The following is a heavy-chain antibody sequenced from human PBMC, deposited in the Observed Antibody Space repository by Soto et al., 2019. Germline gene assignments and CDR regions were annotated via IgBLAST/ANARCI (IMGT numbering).Heavy chain of an antibody. CDR2: LYYSGST. V-gene: IGHV4-59*01. Sequence: QVQLQESGPGLVKPSETLSLTCTVSGGSIGSYYWSWIRQPPGKGLEWIGYLYYSGSTKYNPSLNSRVAMAADTFKYQVSLELNCVTAADTAVYYCASVVERLQYCDWFYYFDSWGPGTLVTVSS. CDR3: ASVVERLQYCDWFYYFDS. J-gene: IGHJ4*02. D-gene: IGHD3-9*01. CDR1: GGSIGSYY.